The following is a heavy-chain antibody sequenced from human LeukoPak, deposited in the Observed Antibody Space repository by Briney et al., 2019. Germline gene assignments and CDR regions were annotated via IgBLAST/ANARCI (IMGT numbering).Heavy chain of an antibody. CDR3: ARDHDSSSCPYFDY. CDR1: GFTFSSYS. J-gene: IGHJ4*02. D-gene: IGHD6-13*01. V-gene: IGHV3-48*01. Sequence: GGSLRLSYAASGFTFSSYSMNWVRQAPGKGLEWVSYISSSSSTIYYAGSVKGRFTISRDNAKNSLYLQMNSLRAEDTAVYYCARDHDSSSCPYFDYWGQGTLVTVSS. CDR2: ISSSSSTI.